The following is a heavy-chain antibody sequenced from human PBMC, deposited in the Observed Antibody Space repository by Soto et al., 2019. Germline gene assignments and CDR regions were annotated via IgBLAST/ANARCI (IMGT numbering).Heavy chain of an antibody. CDR3: AEGSSSWSLGNY. J-gene: IGHJ4*02. Sequence: QVQLVQSGAEVKKPGASVKVSCKASGYTFTSYYMHLVRQAPGQGLELIGIINPSGGSTSYAQKFEGRVTMTRETVSSTVYRELSSMRSEVTAAYFCAEGSSSWSLGNYWGQGTLVTVSS. CDR1: GYTFTSYY. V-gene: IGHV1-46*01. D-gene: IGHD6-13*01. CDR2: INPSGGST.